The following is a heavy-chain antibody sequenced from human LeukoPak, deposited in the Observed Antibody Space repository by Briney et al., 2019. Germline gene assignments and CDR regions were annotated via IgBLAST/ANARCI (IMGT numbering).Heavy chain of an antibody. V-gene: IGHV3-21*01. CDR3: ARAENSGSGGLDP. CDR2: ITSSSHYI. D-gene: IGHD2-15*01. Sequence: PGGSLRLSCAASGFTFSIYSMNWVRQAPGKGLEWVSRITSSSHYIYYADSVKGRFTISRDNAKNSLYLDMSSLRADDTAVYYCARAENSGSGGLDPWGQGTLVTVSS. J-gene: IGHJ5*02. CDR1: GFTFSIYS.